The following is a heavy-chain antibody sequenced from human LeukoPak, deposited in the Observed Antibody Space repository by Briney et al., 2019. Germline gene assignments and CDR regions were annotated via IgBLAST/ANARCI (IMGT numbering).Heavy chain of an antibody. CDR2: TYYRSKWNN. V-gene: IGHV6-1*01. CDR1: VDSVSSKNGA. Sequence: SQTLSLTCVVSVDSVSSKNGACNWIRQSPSRGLEWLGRTYYRSKWNNHYAESMEGRMTISQDTSKNQYSLHLNSVTPDDTAVYFCARDFGTTGWHTFDYWGQGTLVTVSS. D-gene: IGHD6-19*01. J-gene: IGHJ4*02. CDR3: ARDFGTTGWHTFDY.